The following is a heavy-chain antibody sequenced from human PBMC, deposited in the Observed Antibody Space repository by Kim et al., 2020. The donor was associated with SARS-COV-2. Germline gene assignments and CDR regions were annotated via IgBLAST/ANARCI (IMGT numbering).Heavy chain of an antibody. V-gene: IGHV4-61*01. J-gene: IGHJ6*02. CDR3: ARESGYCSSTSCQNYYYYGMDV. Sequence: SETLSLTCTVSGGSVSSGSYYWSWIRQPPGKGLEWIGYIYYSGSTNYNPSLKSRVTISVDTSKNQFSLKLSSVTAADTAVYYCARESGYCSSTSCQNYYYYGMDVWGQGTTVTVSS. D-gene: IGHD2-2*03. CDR1: GGSVSSGSYY. CDR2: IYYSGST.